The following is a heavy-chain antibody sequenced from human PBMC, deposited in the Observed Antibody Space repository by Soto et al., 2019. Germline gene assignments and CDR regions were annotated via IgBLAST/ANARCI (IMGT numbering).Heavy chain of an antibody. CDR3: ARKKYYYGSGTTPLRTDNYYYYMDV. J-gene: IGHJ6*03. CDR2: IWYDGSNK. D-gene: IGHD3-10*01. V-gene: IGHV3-33*01. CDR1: GFTFSSYG. Sequence: GGSLRLSCAASGFTFSSYGMHWVRQAPGKGLEWVAVIWYDGSNKYYADSVKGRFTISRDNSKNTLYLQMNSLRAEDTAVYYCARKKYYYGSGTTPLRTDNYYYYMDVWGKGTTVTVSS.